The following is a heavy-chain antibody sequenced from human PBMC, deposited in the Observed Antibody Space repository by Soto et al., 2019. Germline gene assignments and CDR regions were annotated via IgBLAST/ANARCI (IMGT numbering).Heavy chain of an antibody. V-gene: IGHV4-30-4*01. CDR2: IYYSGST. D-gene: IGHD2-15*01. CDR1: GGSISSGYYY. J-gene: IGHJ4*02. CDR3: ARASGGNTPLDY. Sequence: PSETLSLTCTVSGGSISSGYYYWSWIRQPPGKGLEWIGYIYYSGSTYYNPSLKRRVTISVDTSKKQFSLKLSSVTAADTAVYYCARASGGNTPLDYWGQGTLVTVSS.